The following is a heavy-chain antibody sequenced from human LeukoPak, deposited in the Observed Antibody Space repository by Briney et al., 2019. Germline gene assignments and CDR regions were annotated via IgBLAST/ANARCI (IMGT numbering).Heavy chain of an antibody. CDR3: ARDGIVVPAVIDY. D-gene: IGHD2-2*01. V-gene: IGHV3-48*01. J-gene: IGHJ4*02. Sequence: QPGGSLRLSCAASGFTFSSYSMNWDRQAPGKGLEWVSYISSSSSTIYYADSVKGRFTISRDNAKNSLYLQMNSLRAEDTAVYYCARDGIVVPAVIDYWGQGTLVTVSS. CDR2: ISSSSSTI. CDR1: GFTFSSYS.